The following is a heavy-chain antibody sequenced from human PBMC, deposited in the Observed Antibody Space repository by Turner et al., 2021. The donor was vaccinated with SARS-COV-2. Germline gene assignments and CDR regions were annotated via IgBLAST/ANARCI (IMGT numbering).Heavy chain of an antibody. V-gene: IGHV1-24*01. D-gene: IGHD3-3*01. CDR2: CDPEDGEA. Sequence: QVQLVQSGAEVKKPGASVKVSCKVSGDTLTELSMHGVRQAPGKGLEWMGGCDPEDGEAIYAQKFQGRVTMTEDTSTDTAYMELSSLRSEDTAVYYCATLPSPHHDFWSGYYVFDPWGQGTLVTVSS. CDR1: GDTLTELS. CDR3: ATLPSPHHDFWSGYYVFDP. J-gene: IGHJ5*02.